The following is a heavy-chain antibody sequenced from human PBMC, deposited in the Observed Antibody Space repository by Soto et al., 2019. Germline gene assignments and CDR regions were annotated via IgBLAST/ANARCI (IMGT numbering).Heavy chain of an antibody. CDR1: GFTFSSYG. CDR2: IWYDGSNK. CDR3: ARDRGAAAYYFDY. Sequence: QVQLVESGGGVVQPGRSLRLSCAASGFTFSSYGMHWVRQAPGKGLEWVAVIWYDGSNKYYADSVKGRFTISRDNSKNTLYLQMNSLRAEDTAVYYCARDRGAAAYYFDYWGQGTLVTVYS. V-gene: IGHV3-33*01. D-gene: IGHD6-13*01. J-gene: IGHJ4*02.